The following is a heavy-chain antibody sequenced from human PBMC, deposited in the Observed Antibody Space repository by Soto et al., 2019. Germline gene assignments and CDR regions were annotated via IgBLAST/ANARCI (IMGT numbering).Heavy chain of an antibody. V-gene: IGHV4-31*03. Sequence: LSLTCSVSSDSMNSGGYYWSWIRQHPGKGLEWIGYIYSNGDTYYNPSLKSRVTISVDTSKNQFSLNLTSVTAADTAVYYCARRGGSSSGYYYYAMDVWGQGTTVTVSS. D-gene: IGHD6-6*01. CDR2: IYSNGDT. CDR3: ARRGGSSSGYYYYAMDV. CDR1: SDSMNSGGYY. J-gene: IGHJ6*02.